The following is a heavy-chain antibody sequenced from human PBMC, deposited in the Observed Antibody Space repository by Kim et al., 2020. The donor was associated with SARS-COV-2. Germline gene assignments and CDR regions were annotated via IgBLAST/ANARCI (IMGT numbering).Heavy chain of an antibody. CDR2: IYYSGST. Sequence: SETLSLTCTVSGGSISSSSYYWGWIRQPPGKGLEWIGSIYYSGSTYYNPSLKSRVTISVDTSKNQFSLKLSSVTAADTAVYYCARHGGDSYNSYYYGMDVWGQGTTVTVSS. CDR3: ARHGGDSYNSYYYGMDV. CDR1: GGSISSSSYY. J-gene: IGHJ6*02. D-gene: IGHD5-12*01. V-gene: IGHV4-39*01.